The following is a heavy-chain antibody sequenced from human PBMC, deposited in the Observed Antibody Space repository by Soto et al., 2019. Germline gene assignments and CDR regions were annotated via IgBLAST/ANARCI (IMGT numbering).Heavy chain of an antibody. CDR1: GFTFSSYS. CDR2: ISSSSSTI. Sequence: GGSLRLSCAASGFTFSSYSMNWVRQAPGKGLEWVSYISSSSSTIYYADSVKGRFTISRDNAKNSLYLQMNSLRAEDTAVYYCARDPHNTGDRFGYWGQGTLVTVSS. V-gene: IGHV3-48*04. CDR3: ARDPHNTGDRFGY. J-gene: IGHJ4*02. D-gene: IGHD7-27*01.